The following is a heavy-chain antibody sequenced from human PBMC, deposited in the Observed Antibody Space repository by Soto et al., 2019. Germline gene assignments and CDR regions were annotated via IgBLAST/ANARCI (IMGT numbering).Heavy chain of an antibody. J-gene: IGHJ6*02. V-gene: IGHV3-21*01. D-gene: IGHD2-21*01. Sequence: PGGSLRLSCAASGFTFSSYSMNWVRQAPVKGLEWVSSISSSSSYIYYADSVKGRFTISRDNAKNSLYLQMNSLRAEDTAVYYCARDRVVIDSSVIGHYYYGMDVWGQGTTVTVSS. CDR1: GFTFSSYS. CDR2: ISSSSSYI. CDR3: ARDRVVIDSSVIGHYYYGMDV.